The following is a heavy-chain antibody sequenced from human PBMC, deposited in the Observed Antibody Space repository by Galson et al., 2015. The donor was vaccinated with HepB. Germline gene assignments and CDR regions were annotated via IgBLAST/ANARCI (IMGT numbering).Heavy chain of an antibody. D-gene: IGHD6-13*01. CDR3: ARGWSSSWSNGPSGY. Sequence: SLRLSCAASGFTFSSYWMHWVRQAPGKGLVWVSRINSDGSSTSYADSVKGRFTISRDNAKNTLYLQMNSLRAEDTAVYYCARGWSSSWSNGPSGYWGQGTLVTVSS. CDR1: GFTFSSYW. CDR2: INSDGSST. J-gene: IGHJ4*02. V-gene: IGHV3-74*01.